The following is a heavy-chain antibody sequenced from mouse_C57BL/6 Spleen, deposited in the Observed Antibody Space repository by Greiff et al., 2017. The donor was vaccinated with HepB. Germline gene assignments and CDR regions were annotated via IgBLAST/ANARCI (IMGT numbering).Heavy chain of an antibody. CDR1: GYTFTSYW. J-gene: IGHJ2*01. CDR2: IDPSDSYT. CDR3: ARHLDY. Sequence: QVHVKQPGAELVMPGASVKLSCKASGYTFTSYWMHWVKQRPGQGLEWIGEIDPSDSYTNYNQKFKGKSTLTVDKSSSTAYMQLSSLTSKDSAVYYCARHLDYWGQGTTLTVSS. V-gene: IGHV1-69*01.